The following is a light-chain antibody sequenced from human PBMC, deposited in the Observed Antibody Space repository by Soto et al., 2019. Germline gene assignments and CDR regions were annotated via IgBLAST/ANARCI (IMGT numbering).Light chain of an antibody. CDR2: GAS. V-gene: IGKV3-20*01. CDR3: QQYVISVT. J-gene: IGKJ5*01. CDR1: QSVSSSH. Sequence: IMLTQSPGTLSLSPGERATLSCRASQSVSSSHLAWYQQKPGQAPRLLIYGASSRATGIPDRFSGSGSGTDFTLTISRLEPEDFAVYYCQQYVISVTFGQRTRLEI.